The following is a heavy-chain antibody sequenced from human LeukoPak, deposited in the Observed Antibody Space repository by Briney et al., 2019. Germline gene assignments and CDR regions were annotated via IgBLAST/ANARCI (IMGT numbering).Heavy chain of an antibody. Sequence: GASVKVSCKASGYSFTGYYMHWVRQAPGQGLEWMGWINPNSSGTHYAQKFQGRVTMTRDTSTSTAYMELSSLRSDDTAIYYCARGPYSTSPHFDYWGQGTLVTVSS. J-gene: IGHJ4*02. CDR3: ARGPYSTSPHFDY. D-gene: IGHD6-6*01. CDR1: GYSFTGYY. V-gene: IGHV1-2*02. CDR2: INPNSSGT.